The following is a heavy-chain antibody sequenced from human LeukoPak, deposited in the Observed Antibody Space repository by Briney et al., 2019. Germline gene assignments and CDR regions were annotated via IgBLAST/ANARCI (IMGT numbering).Heavy chain of an antibody. Sequence: ASVKVSCKASGYTFTSYGISWVRQAPGQGLQWMGWISAYNGNTNYAQKLQGRVTMTTDTSTSTAYMELRSLRSDDTAVYYCARRGRGSGRHAFDIWGQGTMVTVSS. J-gene: IGHJ3*02. CDR2: ISAYNGNT. CDR3: ARRGRGSGRHAFDI. V-gene: IGHV1-18*01. CDR1: GYTFTSYG. D-gene: IGHD3-10*01.